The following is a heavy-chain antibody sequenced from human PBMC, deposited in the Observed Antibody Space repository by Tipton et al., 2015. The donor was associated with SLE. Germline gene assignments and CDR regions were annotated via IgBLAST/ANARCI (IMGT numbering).Heavy chain of an antibody. V-gene: IGHV4-61*09. CDR2: IYSTRST. J-gene: IGHJ4*02. Sequence: TLSLTCTVSGGSINSGSYYWTWIRQAAGRRLEWIGNIYSTRSTNYNPSLESRLTISVDTSKNHFSLNLSSVSAADTAVYYCARGYIEMTTWGQGTLVTVSS. CDR3: ARGYIEMTT. D-gene: IGHD5-24*01. CDR1: GGSINSGSYY.